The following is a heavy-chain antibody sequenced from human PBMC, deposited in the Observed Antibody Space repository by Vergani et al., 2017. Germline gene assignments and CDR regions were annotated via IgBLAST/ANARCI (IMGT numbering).Heavy chain of an antibody. CDR1: GGSFSGYY. CDR3: ARGLWFGELSL. CDR2: INHSGST. J-gene: IGHJ4*02. D-gene: IGHD3-10*01. V-gene: IGHV4-34*01. Sequence: QVQLQQWGAGLLKPSETLSLTCAVYGGSFSGYYWSWIRQPPGKGLEWIGEINHSGSTNYNPSLKSRVTISVDTSKNQFSLKLSSVTAADTAVYYCARGLWFGELSLWGQGTLVTVSS.